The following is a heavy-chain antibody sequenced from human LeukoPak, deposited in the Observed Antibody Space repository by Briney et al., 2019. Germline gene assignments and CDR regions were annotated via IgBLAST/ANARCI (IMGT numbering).Heavy chain of an antibody. D-gene: IGHD6-13*01. CDR2: ISSSSSYI. V-gene: IGHV3-21*01. J-gene: IGHJ4*02. CDR3: ARDGIAAAGKD. CDR1: GFTFSGYA. Sequence: GESLRLSCAASGFTFSGYAMSWVRQAPGKGLEWVSSISSSSSYIYYADSVKGRFTISRDNAKNSLYLQMNSLRAEDTAVYYCARDGIAAAGKDWRQGTLVTVSS.